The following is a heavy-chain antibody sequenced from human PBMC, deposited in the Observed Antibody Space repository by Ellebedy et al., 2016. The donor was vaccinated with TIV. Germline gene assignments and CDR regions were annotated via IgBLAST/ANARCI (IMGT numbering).Heavy chain of an antibody. J-gene: IGHJ4*01. V-gene: IGHV3-23*01. CDR1: GFTFSSYA. D-gene: IGHD3-10*01. CDR2: ISGSGGST. CDR3: AKDTWFGESDY. Sequence: GESLKISCAASGFTFSSYAMSWVRQAPGQGLEWVSGISGSGGSTYYADSVKGRFTISRDNSKNTLYLQMNSLRAEDTAVYYCAKDTWFGESDYWGQGTLLTVSS.